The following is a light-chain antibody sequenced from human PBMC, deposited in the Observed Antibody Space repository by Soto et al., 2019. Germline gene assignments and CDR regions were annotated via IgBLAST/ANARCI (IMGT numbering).Light chain of an antibody. CDR3: QQRWT. J-gene: IGKJ1*01. CDR2: GAS. Sequence: EIVLTQSPGTLSSSPGERATLSCRASQSVSGSYLAWYQQKPGQAPRLLIYGASNRATGIPDRFSGSGSGTEFTLTISRLEHEDFAVYYCQQRWTGGQGTKVEIK. CDR1: QSVSGSY. V-gene: IGKV3-20*01.